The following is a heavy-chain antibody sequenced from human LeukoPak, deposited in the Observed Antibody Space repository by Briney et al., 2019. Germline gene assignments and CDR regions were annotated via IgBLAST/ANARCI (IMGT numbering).Heavy chain of an antibody. Sequence: SETLSLTCAVSGGSISSSNYYWGWIRQPPGQGLEWIGSIYYSGNAYYNPSLKSRVTISVDTSKNQFSLKLSSVTATDTAVYYCARRRAGRDWFDPWGQGTLVTVSS. CDR3: ARRRAGRDWFDP. CDR1: GGSISSSNYY. V-gene: IGHV4-39*01. J-gene: IGHJ5*02. D-gene: IGHD6-19*01. CDR2: IYYSGNA.